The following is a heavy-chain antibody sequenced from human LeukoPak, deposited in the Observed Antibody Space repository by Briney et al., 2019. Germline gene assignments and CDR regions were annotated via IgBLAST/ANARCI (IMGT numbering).Heavy chain of an antibody. J-gene: IGHJ4*02. Sequence: PGGSLRLSCAASGFTFHYAWMTWVRQGPGKGLEWVGRIKPKADGCTTDYAAPVKGRFTISRDDSKTTFFVQMNNLKTEDTAVYFCTTGSTVFDSWGQGTLVTVSS. CDR2: IKPKADGCTT. CDR3: TTGSTVFDS. V-gene: IGHV3-15*01. CDR1: GFTFHYAW. D-gene: IGHD6-6*01.